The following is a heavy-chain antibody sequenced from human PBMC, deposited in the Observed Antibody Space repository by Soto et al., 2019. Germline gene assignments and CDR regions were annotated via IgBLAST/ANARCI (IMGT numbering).Heavy chain of an antibody. D-gene: IGHD3-10*01. V-gene: IGHV5-51*01. CDR2: IYPGDSDT. Sequence: GESLKISCKGSGYSFTSYWIGWVRQMPGKGLGWMGIIYPGDSDTRYSPSFQGQVTISADKSISTAYLQWSSLKASDTAMYYCARHRFYGYYYYGIDVWRQGTTVPVSS. CDR3: ARHRFYGYYYYGIDV. J-gene: IGHJ6*02. CDR1: GYSFTSYW.